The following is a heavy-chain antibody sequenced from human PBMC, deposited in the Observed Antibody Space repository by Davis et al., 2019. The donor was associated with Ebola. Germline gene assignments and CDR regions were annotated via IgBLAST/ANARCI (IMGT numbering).Heavy chain of an antibody. J-gene: IGHJ4*02. CDR3: ARAGSYRFDY. D-gene: IGHD3-16*02. CDR2: INSDGSSI. Sequence: GESLKISCAASGFTFSSYWMHWVRQVPGKGLVWVSRINSDGSSINYADSVQGRFTISRDNAKNTLYLQMISLRAEDTAVYYCARAGSYRFDYWGQGTLVTVSS. CDR1: GFTFSSYW. V-gene: IGHV3-74*01.